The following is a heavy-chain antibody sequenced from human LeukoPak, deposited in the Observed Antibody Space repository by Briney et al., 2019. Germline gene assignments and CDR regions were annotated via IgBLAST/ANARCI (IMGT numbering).Heavy chain of an antibody. J-gene: IGHJ4*02. D-gene: IGHD6-13*01. CDR1: GFTFSSYA. CDR2: ISYDGSNK. CDR3: ARGGKIIAAAGPCY. V-gene: IGHV3-30-3*01. Sequence: GGSLRLSCAASGFTFSSYAMHWVRQAPGKGLEWVAVISYDGSNKYYADSVKGRFTISRDNSKNTLYLQMNSLRAEDTAVYYCARGGKIIAAAGPCYWGQGTLVTVSS.